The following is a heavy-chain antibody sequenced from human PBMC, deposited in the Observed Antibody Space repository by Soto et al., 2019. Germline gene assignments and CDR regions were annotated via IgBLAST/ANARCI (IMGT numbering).Heavy chain of an antibody. D-gene: IGHD2-21*02. J-gene: IGHJ4*02. Sequence: SETLSLTCTVTGDSISSRSYYWGWIRQPPGKGLEWIGSIYYSGSTYNNPSLRSRVSMSIDTSKDQFSLKLKSVTAADTALYFCARQRTSVVTQAYFDVWGQGSLVAVSS. CDR1: GDSISSRSYY. V-gene: IGHV4-39*01. CDR2: IYYSGST. CDR3: ARQRTSVVTQAYFDV.